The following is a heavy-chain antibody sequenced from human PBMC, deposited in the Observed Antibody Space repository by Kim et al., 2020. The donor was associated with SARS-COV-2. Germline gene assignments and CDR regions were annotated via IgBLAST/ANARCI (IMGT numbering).Heavy chain of an antibody. D-gene: IGHD6-13*01. V-gene: IGHV3-9*01. Sequence: GGSLRLSCAASGFTFGDYAMQWVRQAPGKGLEWVSGISWNSGSIGYADSVKGRFTISRDNAKNSLHLQMNSLRAEDTAFYYCAKGVGSGIAAAGLDYWG. CDR3: AKGVGSGIAAAGLDY. CDR2: ISWNSGSI. J-gene: IGHJ4*01. CDR1: GFTFGDYA.